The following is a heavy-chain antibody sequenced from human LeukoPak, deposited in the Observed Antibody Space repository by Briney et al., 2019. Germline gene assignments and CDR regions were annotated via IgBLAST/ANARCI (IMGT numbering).Heavy chain of an antibody. CDR1: GFTFSSYA. D-gene: IGHD5-18*01. V-gene: IGHV3-23*01. J-gene: IGHJ4*02. Sequence: GGSLRLPCAASGFTFSSYAMSWVRQAPGKGLEWVSAISGSGGSTYYADSVKGRFTISRDKSKNTLYLQMNSLRAEDTAVYYCAKDSGPGYSYGYIDYWGQGTLVTVSS. CDR2: ISGSGGST. CDR3: AKDSGPGYSYGYIDY.